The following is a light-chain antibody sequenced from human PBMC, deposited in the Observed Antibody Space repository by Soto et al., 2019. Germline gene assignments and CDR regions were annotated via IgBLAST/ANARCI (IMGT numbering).Light chain of an antibody. Sequence: DIQMTQSPSSLSASVGDRVTITCQARQDISNYLNWYQQKPGKAPKLLIYDASNLETGVPSRFSGSGSGTDFTFTISSLQPEDIATYYCQQGTFGQGTRLEIK. J-gene: IGKJ5*01. V-gene: IGKV1-33*01. CDR1: QDISNY. CDR2: DAS. CDR3: QQGT.